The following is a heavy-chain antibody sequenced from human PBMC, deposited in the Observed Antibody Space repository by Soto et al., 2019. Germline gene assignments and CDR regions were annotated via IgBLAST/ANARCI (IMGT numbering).Heavy chain of an antibody. D-gene: IGHD5-12*01. CDR1: GFAFGSNG. J-gene: IGHJ4*02. CDR2: IRNDGKTT. CDR3: ARNRSTVDIAATGH. V-gene: IGHV3-33*01. Sequence: LVESGGGVVQRGTSLRLSCAASGFAFGSNGMHWVRQAPGKGLEWVALIRNDGKTTSYAESVKGRFTISRDNSKNTLYLQMDSLRGADTAVYYCARNRSTVDIAATGHWGQGTLVTVSS.